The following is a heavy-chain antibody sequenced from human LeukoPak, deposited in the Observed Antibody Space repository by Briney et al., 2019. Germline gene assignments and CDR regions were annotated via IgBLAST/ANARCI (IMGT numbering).Heavy chain of an antibody. J-gene: IGHJ4*02. CDR3: ARRSRMEDFDY. Sequence: PSETLSLTCTVSGGSISSGDYYWSWIRQPPGKGLEWIGYIYYSGSTYYNLSLKSRVTISVDTSKNQFSVKLSSMTAADTAVYYCARRSRMEDFDYWGQGTLVTVSS. CDR1: GGSISSGDYY. CDR2: IYYSGST. V-gene: IGHV4-30-4*08. D-gene: IGHD1-1*01.